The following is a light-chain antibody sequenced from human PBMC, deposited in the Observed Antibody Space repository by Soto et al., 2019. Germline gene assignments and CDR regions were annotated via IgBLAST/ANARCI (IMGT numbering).Light chain of an antibody. CDR2: ESS. Sequence: QPALTQPVSVTGSAVQSITISCTGTSSDVGSYNLVSWYQQHPGKAPKLMIYESSKRPSGVSNRFSGSKSGNTASLTISGLQAEDEADYCCCSYAGSSTYVFGTGTKV. V-gene: IGLV2-23*01. CDR1: SSDVGSYNL. J-gene: IGLJ1*01. CDR3: CSYAGSSTYV.